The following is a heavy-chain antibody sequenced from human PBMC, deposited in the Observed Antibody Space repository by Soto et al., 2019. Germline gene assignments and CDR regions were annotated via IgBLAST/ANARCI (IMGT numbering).Heavy chain of an antibody. CDR1: GYTFTGYY. Sequence: ASVKVSCKASGYTFTGYYMHWVRQAPGQGLEWMGWINPNSGGTNYAQKFQGWVTMTRDTSISTAYMELSRLRSDDTAVYYCARAIAYYKNRFDPWGQGTLVTVSS. D-gene: IGHD1-26*01. J-gene: IGHJ5*02. CDR2: INPNSGGT. V-gene: IGHV1-2*04. CDR3: ARAIAYYKNRFDP.